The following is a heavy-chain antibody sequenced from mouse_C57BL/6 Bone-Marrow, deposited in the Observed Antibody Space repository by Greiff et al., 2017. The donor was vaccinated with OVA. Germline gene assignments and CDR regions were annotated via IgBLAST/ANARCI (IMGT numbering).Heavy chain of an antibody. V-gene: IGHV1-80*01. CDR3: ARWGFITTVGRDYFDY. CDR2: IYPGDGDT. D-gene: IGHD1-1*01. Sequence: QVQLQQSGAELVKPGASVKISCKASGYAFSSYWMNWVKQRPGTGLEWIGQIYPGDGDTNYNGKFKGKATLTADKSSSTAYMQLSSLTSEDSAVYFCARWGFITTVGRDYFDYWGQGTTLTVSS. CDR1: GYAFSSYW. J-gene: IGHJ2*01.